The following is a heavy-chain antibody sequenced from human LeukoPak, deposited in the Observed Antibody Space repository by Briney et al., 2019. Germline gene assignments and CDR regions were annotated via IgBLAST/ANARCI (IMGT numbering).Heavy chain of an antibody. J-gene: IGHJ6*02. CDR1: GFTFSSYG. D-gene: IGHD2-21*01. Sequence: GGSLRLSCAASGFTFSSYGMHWVRQAPGKGPEWVAVISYDGSNKYYADSVKGRFTISRDNSKNTLYLQMNSQRAEDTAVYYCAKDMGESHGMDVWGQGTTVTVSS. CDR3: AKDMGESHGMDV. V-gene: IGHV3-30*18. CDR2: ISYDGSNK.